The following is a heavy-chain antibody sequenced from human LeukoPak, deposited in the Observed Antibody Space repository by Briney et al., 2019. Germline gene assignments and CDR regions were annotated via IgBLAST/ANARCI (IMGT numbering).Heavy chain of an antibody. CDR3: ARGSGYSYAFAGRERTKSRLDY. CDR2: ISYDGTNK. D-gene: IGHD5-18*01. CDR1: GFTLSSYA. Sequence: GGSLRLSCAASGFTLSSYAMHWVRQAPGKGLEWVAVISYDGTNKYYADSVKGRFTISRDNSKNTLYLQMNSLRAEDTAVYYCARGSGYSYAFAGRERTKSRLDYWGQGTLVTVSS. J-gene: IGHJ4*02. V-gene: IGHV3-30*04.